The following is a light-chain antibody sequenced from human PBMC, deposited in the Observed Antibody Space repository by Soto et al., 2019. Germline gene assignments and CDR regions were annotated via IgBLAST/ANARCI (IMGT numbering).Light chain of an antibody. V-gene: IGLV1-44*01. J-gene: IGLJ2*01. Sequence: QSALTQPASVSGSLGQSITITCTGTSHDIGSYTLVSWYQHHPGRAPKLLIYSNNQRPSGVPDRFSGSKSGTSASLAISGLQSEDEADYYCAAWDDSFVVFGGGTKVTVL. CDR2: SNN. CDR1: SHDIGSYT. CDR3: AAWDDSFVV.